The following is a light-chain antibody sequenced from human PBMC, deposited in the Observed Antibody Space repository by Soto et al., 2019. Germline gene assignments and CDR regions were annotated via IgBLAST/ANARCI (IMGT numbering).Light chain of an antibody. V-gene: IGKV1-27*01. CDR3: QQYNIAPLT. CDR1: QGIGVY. J-gene: IGKJ4*01. Sequence: DIQMTQSPSSLSASLGDRVTITCRASQGIGVYLAWFQQKPGKVPKLLIYAASALQSGVPSRFSGSGSGTDFTLTISSLQPEDFATYYCQQYNIAPLTVGGGTKVEIK. CDR2: AAS.